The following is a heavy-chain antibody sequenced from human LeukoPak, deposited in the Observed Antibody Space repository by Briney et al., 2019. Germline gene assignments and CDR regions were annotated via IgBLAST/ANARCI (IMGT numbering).Heavy chain of an antibody. CDR2: INSDGSST. CDR1: GFTFSSYW. V-gene: IGHV3-74*01. D-gene: IGHD2-15*01. Sequence: GGPLRLSCAASGFTFSSYWMHWVRQAPGKGLVWVSRINSDGSSTSYADSVKGRFTISRDNAKNTLYLQMNSLRAEDTAVYYCARGGSGYCSAGSCYPIDYWGQGTLVTVSS. J-gene: IGHJ4*02. CDR3: ARGGSGYCSAGSCYPIDY.